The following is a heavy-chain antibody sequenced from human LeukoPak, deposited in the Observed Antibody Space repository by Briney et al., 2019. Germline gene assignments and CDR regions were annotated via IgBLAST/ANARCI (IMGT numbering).Heavy chain of an antibody. CDR2: ISAYNGNT. V-gene: IGHV1-18*01. CDR1: GYTFTSYG. CDR3: ARDLNQGIYDSSYHDY. D-gene: IGHD3-22*01. Sequence: ASVKVSCKASGYTFTSYGISWVRQAPGQGLEWMGWISAYNGNTNYAQKLQGRVTMTTDTSTRTAYMELRSLRSDDTAVYYCARDLNQGIYDSSYHDYWGQGTLVTVSS. J-gene: IGHJ4*02.